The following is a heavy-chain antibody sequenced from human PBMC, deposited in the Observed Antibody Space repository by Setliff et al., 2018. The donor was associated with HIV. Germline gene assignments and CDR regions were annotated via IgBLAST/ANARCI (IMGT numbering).Heavy chain of an antibody. D-gene: IGHD3-22*01. Sequence: GESLKISCKGSGYSLTSYWIGWVRQMPGKGLEWMGIIYPDDSNTRYGPSFQGQVTISADKSISTAYLQWYSLKASDTAMYYCARHYYYGSGDYSYFDYWGQGTLVTVSS. CDR1: GYSLTSYW. CDR2: IYPDDSNT. J-gene: IGHJ4*02. V-gene: IGHV5-51*01. CDR3: ARHYYYGSGDYSYFDY.